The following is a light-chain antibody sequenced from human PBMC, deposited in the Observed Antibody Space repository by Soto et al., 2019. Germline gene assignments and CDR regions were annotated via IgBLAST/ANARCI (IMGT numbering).Light chain of an antibody. Sequence: DIQLTQSPSFLSASVGDRVTITCRASQGISSYLAWYQQKPGKAPKLLIYDASSLESGVPSRFSGSGSGTEFTLTISSLQPDDFATYYCQQYRSSWTFGQGTKVDIK. V-gene: IGKV1-9*01. CDR1: QGISSY. CDR2: DAS. CDR3: QQYRSSWT. J-gene: IGKJ1*01.